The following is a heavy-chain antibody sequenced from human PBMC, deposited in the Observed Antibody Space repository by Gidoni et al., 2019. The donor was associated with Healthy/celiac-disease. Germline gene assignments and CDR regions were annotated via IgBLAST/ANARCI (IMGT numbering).Heavy chain of an antibody. D-gene: IGHD2-15*01. V-gene: IGHV4-34*01. CDR1: GGSFSGYY. CDR2: INHSGST. CDR3: ARGPRPRLYCSGGSCYSYYYYYGMDV. Sequence: QVQLQQWGAGLLKPSETLSLTCAAYGGSFSGYYWSWIRQPPGKGLEWIGEINHSGSTNYNPSLKSRVTISVDTSKNQFSLKLSSVTAADTAVYYCARGPRPRLYCSGGSCYSYYYYYGMDVWGQGTTVTVSS. J-gene: IGHJ6*02.